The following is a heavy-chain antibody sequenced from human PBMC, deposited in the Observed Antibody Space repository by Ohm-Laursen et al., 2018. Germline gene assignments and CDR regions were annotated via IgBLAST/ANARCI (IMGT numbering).Heavy chain of an antibody. CDR2: ISASGYTK. J-gene: IGHJ4*02. D-gene: IGHD3-22*01. Sequence: SLRLSCSASGFTFSDYYMRWIRQAPGKGLECVSYISASGYTKRYADSVKGRFTISRDNTKNSLYLEMNSLSPEDTAVYYCARDHTSFYDSNSYPYNWGQGTLVTVSS. V-gene: IGHV3-11*01. CDR3: ARDHTSFYDSNSYPYN. CDR1: GFTFSDYY.